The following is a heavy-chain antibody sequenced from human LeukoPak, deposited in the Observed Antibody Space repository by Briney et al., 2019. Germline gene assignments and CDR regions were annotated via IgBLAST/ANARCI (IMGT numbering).Heavy chain of an antibody. J-gene: IGHJ4*02. Sequence: GGSLRLSCAASGFTFSSYWMSWVRQAPGKGLEWVANIKQDGSEKYYVDSVKGRFTISRDNAKNSLYLQMNSLRAEDTAVYYCARCYYDSSGYYPFDYWGQGTLVTVSS. CDR1: GFTFSSYW. CDR3: ARCYYDSSGYYPFDY. CDR2: IKQDGSEK. D-gene: IGHD3-22*01. V-gene: IGHV3-7*01.